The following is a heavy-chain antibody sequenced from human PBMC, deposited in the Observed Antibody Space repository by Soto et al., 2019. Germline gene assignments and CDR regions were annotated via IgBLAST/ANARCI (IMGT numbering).Heavy chain of an antibody. V-gene: IGHV5-51*01. CDR3: ARRRDPVPMYYFDY. Sequence: GESLKISCKGSGYSFTSYWIGWVRQMPGKGREGMGIINPGDSNTRNSPSFQGQVTISADKSISTAYLQWSSLKASDTAMYYCARRRDPVPMYYFDYWGQGTLVTVSS. J-gene: IGHJ4*02. CDR1: GYSFTSYW. D-gene: IGHD6-6*01. CDR2: INPGDSNT.